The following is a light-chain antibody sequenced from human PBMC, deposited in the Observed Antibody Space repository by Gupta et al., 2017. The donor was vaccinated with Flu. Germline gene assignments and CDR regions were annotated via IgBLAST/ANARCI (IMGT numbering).Light chain of an antibody. CDR2: DAS. Sequence: EIVLTQSPATLSLSPGERATLSCRASQSVSSYLAWYQQKPGQAPRLLIYDASNRATGIPARFSGSGSGTDLTLIISSREPEDFAVYYCQQRSNWPPWTFGQGTKVEIK. V-gene: IGKV3-11*01. CDR1: QSVSSY. CDR3: QQRSNWPPWT. J-gene: IGKJ1*01.